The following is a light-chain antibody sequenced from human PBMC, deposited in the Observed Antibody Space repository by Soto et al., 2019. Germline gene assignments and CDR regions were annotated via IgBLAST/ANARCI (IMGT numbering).Light chain of an antibody. J-gene: IGLJ3*02. V-gene: IGLV2-14*03. Sequence: QSALTQPASVSGSPGQSITISCTGTSSDVGDYNYVSWYQQQPGKAPKLIIYDVNNRPSGVSNRFSGSKSGNTTSLTISGLQAEDEADYYCSSYTTSSTFGVFGGGTKLTVL. CDR3: SSYTTSSTFGV. CDR1: SSDVGDYNY. CDR2: DVN.